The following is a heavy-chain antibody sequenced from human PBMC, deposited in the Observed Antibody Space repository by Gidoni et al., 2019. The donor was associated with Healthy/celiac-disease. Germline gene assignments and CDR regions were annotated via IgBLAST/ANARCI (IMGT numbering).Heavy chain of an antibody. D-gene: IGHD6-6*01. J-gene: IGHJ3*02. Sequence: QVQLQESGPGLVKPSETLSLTCTVSGGSISSYYWSWLRQPPGKVLEWIGYIYYSGSTNYNPSLKSRVTISVDTSKNQFSLKLSSVTAADTAVYYCARDPSIAALSAFDIWGQGTMVTVSS. CDR2: IYYSGST. CDR1: GGSISSYY. CDR3: ARDPSIAALSAFDI. V-gene: IGHV4-59*01.